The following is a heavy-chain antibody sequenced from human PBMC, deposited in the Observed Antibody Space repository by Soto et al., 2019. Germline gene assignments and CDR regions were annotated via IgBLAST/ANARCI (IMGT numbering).Heavy chain of an antibody. J-gene: IGHJ4*02. Sequence: QVQLQESGPGLVKPSQTLSLTCTVSGGSISSGDYYWSWIRQPPGKGLEWIGYIYYSGSTYYNPSLKIRVTISVDTSKTQFSLKLSSVTAADTAVYYCARGSTVTGPSFDYWGQGTLVTVSS. CDR2: IYYSGST. CDR3: ARGSTVTGPSFDY. CDR1: GGSISSGDYY. D-gene: IGHD4-17*01. V-gene: IGHV4-30-4*01.